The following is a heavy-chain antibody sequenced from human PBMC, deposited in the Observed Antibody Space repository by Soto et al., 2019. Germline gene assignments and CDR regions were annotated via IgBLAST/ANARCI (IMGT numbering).Heavy chain of an antibody. CDR1: GGSISSYY. Sequence: PSETLSLTCTVSGGSISSYYWSWIRQPPGKGLEWTGYIYYSGSTNYNPSLKSRVTISVDTSKNQFSLKLSSVTAADTAVYYCARASDYYDSSGYYPHSAFDIWGQGTMVTVSS. CDR2: IYYSGST. V-gene: IGHV4-59*01. D-gene: IGHD3-22*01. CDR3: ARASDYYDSSGYYPHSAFDI. J-gene: IGHJ3*02.